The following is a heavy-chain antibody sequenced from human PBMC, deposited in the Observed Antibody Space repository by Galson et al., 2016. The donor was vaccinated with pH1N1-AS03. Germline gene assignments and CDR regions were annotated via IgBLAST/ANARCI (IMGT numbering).Heavy chain of an antibody. Sequence: SLRLSCAASGFTFSAYAMHWVRQAPGKGLEWVAVIWYDGSNKYYEDSVKGRFTISRDNSKNTLYLQMNSLRADDTAVYYCARADGHNLVYAFDIWGQGTMVTVSS. CDR2: IWYDGSNK. V-gene: IGHV3-33*01. D-gene: IGHD5-24*01. J-gene: IGHJ3*02. CDR1: GFTFSAYA. CDR3: ARADGHNLVYAFDI.